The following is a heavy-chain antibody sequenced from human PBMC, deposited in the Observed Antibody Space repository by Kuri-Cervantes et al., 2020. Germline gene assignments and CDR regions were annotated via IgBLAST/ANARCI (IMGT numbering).Heavy chain of an antibody. V-gene: IGHV4-30-4*01. CDR1: GGSISGGDYY. J-gene: IGHJ4*02. D-gene: IGHD6-13*01. Sequence: LRLSCTVSGGSISGGDYYWSWIRQPPGKGLEWIGYIYYSGSTYYNPSLKSRVTMSVDTSKDQFSLKLSSVTAADTAVYYCASNPAAAGTHLDHWGQGTLVTVSS. CDR2: IYYSGST. CDR3: ASNPAAAGTHLDH.